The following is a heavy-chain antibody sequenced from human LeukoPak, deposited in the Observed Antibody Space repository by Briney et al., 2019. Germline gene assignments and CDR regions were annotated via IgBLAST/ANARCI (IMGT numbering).Heavy chain of an antibody. J-gene: IGHJ4*02. Sequence: GRSLRLSCAASGFTFSSYGMHWVRQAPGKGLEWVAVISYDGSNKYYADSVKGRFSISRDNSKNTLYLQMNSLRAEDTAVYYCAKGDRFDYWGQGTLVTVSS. CDR3: AKGDRFDY. CDR2: ISYDGSNK. CDR1: GFTFSSYG. V-gene: IGHV3-30*18.